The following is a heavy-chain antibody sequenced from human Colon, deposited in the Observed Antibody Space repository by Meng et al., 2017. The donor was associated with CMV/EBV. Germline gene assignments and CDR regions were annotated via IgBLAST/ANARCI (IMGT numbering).Heavy chain of an antibody. J-gene: IGHJ5*01. V-gene: IGHV3-30*02. CDR3: ARTWYYDILTGPDS. D-gene: IGHD3-9*01. CDR1: GFTFSSYA. CDR2: IQYDGRKT. Sequence: GGSLRLSCAASGFTFSSYAMHWVRHLPGRGLEWLAFIQYDGRKTYYAESLQGRFVISRDNSKNTLHLQMSSLRVDDTAIYYCARTWYYDILTGPDSWGQGTLVTVSS.